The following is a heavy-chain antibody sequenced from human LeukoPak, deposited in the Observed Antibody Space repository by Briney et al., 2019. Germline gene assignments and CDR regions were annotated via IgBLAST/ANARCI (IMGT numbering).Heavy chain of an antibody. D-gene: IGHD3-22*01. J-gene: IGHJ3*02. CDR2: IRYDGSNK. CDR1: GFTFSSYG. V-gene: IGHV3-30*02. Sequence: PGGSLRLSCAASGFTFSSYGMHWVRQAPGKGLEWVAFIRYDGSNKYYADSVKGRFTISRDNSKNTLYLQMNSLRAEDTAVYYCAEELSFYYDSSGLDAFDIWGQGTMVTVSS. CDR3: AEELSFYYDSSGLDAFDI.